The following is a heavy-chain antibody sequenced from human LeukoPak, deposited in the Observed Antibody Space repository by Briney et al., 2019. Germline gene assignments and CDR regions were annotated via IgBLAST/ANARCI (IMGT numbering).Heavy chain of an antibody. CDR3: AKPGTTLYYYYAMDV. V-gene: IGHV3-23*01. J-gene: IGHJ6*02. D-gene: IGHD1-1*01. CDR1: GFTFSSYA. CDR2: ISGNGGST. Sequence: PGGSLRLSCAASGFTFSSYAMSWVRQAPGKGLEWVSVISGNGGSTYYADSVKGRFTISRDNSKNTLYLQMNSLRVEDTAVYYCAKPGTTLYYYYAMDVWGQGTTVTVSS.